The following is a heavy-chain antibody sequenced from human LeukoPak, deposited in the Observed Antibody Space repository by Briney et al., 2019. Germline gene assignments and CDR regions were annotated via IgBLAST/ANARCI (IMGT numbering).Heavy chain of an antibody. V-gene: IGHV3-23*01. J-gene: IGHJ4*02. CDR1: GFTFSSSA. D-gene: IGHD6-19*01. Sequence: GGSLRLSCAASGFTFSSSAMSWVRQAPGKGLECVSSISGSGGSIYCADSVKGRVTISRDNSKNTLYLQMNSLRSEDTAVYYCAKSFLSGVSGIFDSWGQGTLVTVSS. CDR3: AKSFLSGVSGIFDS. CDR2: ISGSGGSI.